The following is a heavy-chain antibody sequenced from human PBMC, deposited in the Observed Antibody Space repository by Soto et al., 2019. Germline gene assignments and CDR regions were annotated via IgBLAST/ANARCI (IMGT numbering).Heavy chain of an antibody. D-gene: IGHD4-17*01. V-gene: IGHV4-39*01. CDR2: IYYSGST. CDR1: GGSISSSSYY. J-gene: IGHJ4*02. Sequence: SETLSLTCTVSGGSISSSSYYWGWIRQPPGKGLEWIGSIYYSGSTYYNPSLKSRVTISVDTSKNQFSLKLSSVTAAETAVYYCARSVHDYGLYYFDYWGQGTLVTVSS. CDR3: ARSVHDYGLYYFDY.